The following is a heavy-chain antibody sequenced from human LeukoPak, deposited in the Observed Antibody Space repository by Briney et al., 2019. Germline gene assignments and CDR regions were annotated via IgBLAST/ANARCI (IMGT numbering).Heavy chain of an antibody. CDR3: ARVVSYYGSSYRLLDL. CDR1: GFSFSTYG. V-gene: IGHV3-33*01. D-gene: IGHD3-10*01. Sequence: PGGSLRLSCEASGFSFSTYGMHWVRQAPGKGLEWVALIWFDGSNKHYADSVKDRFTISRDNSKNTMYLQMDSLRAEDTAVYYCARVVSYYGSSYRLLDLWGRGTLVTVSS. J-gene: IGHJ2*01. CDR2: IWFDGSNK.